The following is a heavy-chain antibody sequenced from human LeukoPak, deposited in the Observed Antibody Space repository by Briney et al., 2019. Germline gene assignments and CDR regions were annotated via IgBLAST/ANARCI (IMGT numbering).Heavy chain of an antibody. J-gene: IGHJ4*02. D-gene: IGHD1-7*01. CDR2: INPNSGGT. Sequence: ASVKVSCKASGYTFTGYYMHWVRQAPGQGLEWMGWINPNSGGTNYAQKFQGRVTMTRDTSISTAYMELSRLRSDDTAVYYCARALNWNYVGFDYWGQGTLVTVSS. V-gene: IGHV1-2*02. CDR1: GYTFTGYY. CDR3: ARALNWNYVGFDY.